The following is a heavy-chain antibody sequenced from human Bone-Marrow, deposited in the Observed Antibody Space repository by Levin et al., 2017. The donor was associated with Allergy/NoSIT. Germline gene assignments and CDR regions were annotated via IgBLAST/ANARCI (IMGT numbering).Heavy chain of an antibody. CDR3: ARDITSPDYPDY. CDR1: GFTFSSYW. J-gene: IGHJ4*02. V-gene: IGHV3-7*01. D-gene: IGHD2-2*01. CDR2: IKQDGSEK. Sequence: GESLKISCAASGFTFSSYWMSWVRQAPGKGLEWVANIKQDGSEKYYVDSVKGRFTISRDNAKNSLYLQMNSLRAEDTAVYYCARDITSPDYPDYWGQGTLVTVSS.